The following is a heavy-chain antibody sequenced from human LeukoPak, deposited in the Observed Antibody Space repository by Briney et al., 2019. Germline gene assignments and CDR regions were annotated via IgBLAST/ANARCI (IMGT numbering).Heavy chain of an antibody. D-gene: IGHD6-19*01. V-gene: IGHV1-46*01. Sequence: GASVKVSCKASGYTFTSYYMHWVRQAPGQGLEWMGIINPSGGSTSYAQKFQGRVTMTRDTSISTAYMELRSLRSDDTAVYYCARAQGPYSSGWGWFDPWGQGTLVTVSS. CDR1: GYTFTSYY. CDR3: ARAQGPYSSGWGWFDP. J-gene: IGHJ5*02. CDR2: INPSGGST.